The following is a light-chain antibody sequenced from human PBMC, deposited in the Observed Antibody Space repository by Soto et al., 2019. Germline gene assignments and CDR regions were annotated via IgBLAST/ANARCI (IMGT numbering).Light chain of an antibody. J-gene: IGKJ4*01. CDR1: QSVNIY. V-gene: IGKV3-11*01. CDR2: DAS. Sequence: EIVMTQSPATLSVSPGERATLSRRASQSVNIYLAWYQQKPGQAPRLLIYDASNRATGIPARFSGSGSGTDFTLTISSLEPEDIAVYYCQQRSNWRVTFGGGTKVDI. CDR3: QQRSNWRVT.